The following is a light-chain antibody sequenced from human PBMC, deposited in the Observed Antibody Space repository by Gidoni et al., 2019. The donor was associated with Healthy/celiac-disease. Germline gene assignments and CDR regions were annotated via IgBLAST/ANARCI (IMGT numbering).Light chain of an antibody. J-gene: IGLJ1*01. CDR3: YSYAGSSTVYV. CDR1: SRDGGSYNL. V-gene: IGLV2-23*01. Sequence: QSALTPPASVSGSPGQSITIAVTGTSRDGGSYNLVSWYQQQPGKAPKLMIYEGSNRPSGVSNRFSGSKSGNTASLTISGLQAEDEADYYCYSYAGSSTVYVFGTGTKVTIL. CDR2: EGS.